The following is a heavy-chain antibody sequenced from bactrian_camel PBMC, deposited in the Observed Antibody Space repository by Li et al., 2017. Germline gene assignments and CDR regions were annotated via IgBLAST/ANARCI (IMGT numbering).Heavy chain of an antibody. D-gene: IGHD6*01. Sequence: HVQLVESGGGLVQPGGSLRLSCVATEGYSYSTYCMAWFRQDPGKDRQVVAGLSGHGVTMYVDSVKGRFTISKDDAKNTVYLQLNSLKLEDTAMYYCAHGGGYGVLWYSLFGEYAYWGQGTQVTVS. V-gene: IGHV3S53*01. CDR1: EGYSYSTYC. CDR3: AHGGGYGVLWYSLFGEYAY. J-gene: IGHJ4*01. CDR2: LSGHGVT.